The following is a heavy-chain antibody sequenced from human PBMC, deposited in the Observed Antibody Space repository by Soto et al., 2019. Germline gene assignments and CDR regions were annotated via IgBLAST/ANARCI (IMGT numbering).Heavy chain of an antibody. J-gene: IGHJ4*02. CDR2: IWYDGSNK. D-gene: IGHD6-19*01. CDR3: ARELTEFIAVAVGY. V-gene: IGHV3-33*01. Sequence: QVQLVESGGGVVQPGRSLRLSCAASGFTFSSYGMHWVRQAPGKGLEWVAVIWYDGSNKYYADSVKGRFTISRDNSKNTLYLQMNSLRAEDTAVYYCARELTEFIAVAVGYWGQGTLVTVSS. CDR1: GFTFSSYG.